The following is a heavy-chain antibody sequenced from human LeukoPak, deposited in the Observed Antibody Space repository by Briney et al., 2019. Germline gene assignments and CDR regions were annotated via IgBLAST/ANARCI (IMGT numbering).Heavy chain of an antibody. CDR1: GFTFTSYA. D-gene: IGHD2-15*01. J-gene: IGHJ4*02. CDR3: ARDDGVLRYCSGGSCSISLY. CDR2: ININTANP. Sequence: GASVKVSCKASGFTFTSYAINWVRQAPGQGLEWMGWININTANPTYAQGFTGRFVFSLDTSVSTAYLQISSLKAEDTAVYYCARDDGVLRYCSGGSCSISLYWGQGTLVTVSS. V-gene: IGHV7-4-1*02.